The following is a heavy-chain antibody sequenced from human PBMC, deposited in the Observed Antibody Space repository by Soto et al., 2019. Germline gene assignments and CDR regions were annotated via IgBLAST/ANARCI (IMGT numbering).Heavy chain of an antibody. D-gene: IGHD6-13*01. Sequence: EVQLVESGGGLVQPGESLRLSCAASGFTFSSYWMHWVRQAPGKGLVWVSRINSDGSRTNYADSVKVRFTVSRDTARNTQYLQMNSLRAEDTAVYYCARVLTGSWNWFDPWGQGTRVTVSS. J-gene: IGHJ5*02. CDR2: INSDGSRT. CDR3: ARVLTGSWNWFDP. CDR1: GFTFSSYW. V-gene: IGHV3-74*01.